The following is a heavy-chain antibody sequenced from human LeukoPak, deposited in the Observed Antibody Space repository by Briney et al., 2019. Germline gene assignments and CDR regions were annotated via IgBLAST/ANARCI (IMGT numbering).Heavy chain of an antibody. V-gene: IGHV1-69*05. CDR3: ARGAAYCGGDCRKPFDY. CDR1: GGTFSSYA. CDR2: IIPIFGTA. D-gene: IGHD2-21*02. Sequence: GSSVKVSCKASGGTFSSYAISWVRQAPGQWLEWMGRIIPIFGTANYAQKFQGRVTITTDESTSTAYMELSSLRSEDTAVYYCARGAAYCGGDCRKPFDYWGQGTLVTVSS. J-gene: IGHJ4*02.